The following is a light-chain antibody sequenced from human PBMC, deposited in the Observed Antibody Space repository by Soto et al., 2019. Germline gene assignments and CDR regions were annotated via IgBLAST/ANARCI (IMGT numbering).Light chain of an antibody. CDR1: GSNIGSNT. CDR3: AAWDDSLNGPYV. Sequence: QSVLTQPPSASGTPGQRVTISCSGGGSNIGSNTVSWYQQFPGTAPKLLIYSNDQRPSVVPDRFSGSKSGTSASLAISGLHSEDEADYYCAAWDDSLNGPYVFGTGTKVTVL. V-gene: IGLV1-44*01. CDR2: SND. J-gene: IGLJ1*01.